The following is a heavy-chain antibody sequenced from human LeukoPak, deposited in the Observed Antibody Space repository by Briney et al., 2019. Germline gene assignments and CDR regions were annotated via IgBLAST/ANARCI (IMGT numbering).Heavy chain of an antibody. CDR1: GGTFSSYA. V-gene: IGHV1-69*05. Sequence: ASVKVSCKASGGTFSSYAISWVRQAPGQGLEWMGGIIPIFGTANYAQKFQGRVTITTDESTSTAYMELSSLRSEDTAMYYCARQGGLRFLVPDYRGQGTLVTVSS. CDR2: IIPIFGTA. D-gene: IGHD3-3*01. CDR3: ARQGGLRFLVPDY. J-gene: IGHJ4*02.